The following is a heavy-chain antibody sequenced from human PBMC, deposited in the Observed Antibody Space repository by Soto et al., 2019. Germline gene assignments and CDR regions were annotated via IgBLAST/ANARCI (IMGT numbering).Heavy chain of an antibody. J-gene: IGHJ4*02. V-gene: IGHV3-30-3*01. Sequence: QVQLVESGGGVVQPGRSLRLSCAASGFTFSSYAMHWVRQAPGKGLEWVAVISYDGSNKYYADSVKGRFTISRDNSKNTLYLQMNSLRAEDTAVYYGASIAADWGQGTLVTVSS. CDR3: ASIAAD. D-gene: IGHD6-13*01. CDR1: GFTFSSYA. CDR2: ISYDGSNK.